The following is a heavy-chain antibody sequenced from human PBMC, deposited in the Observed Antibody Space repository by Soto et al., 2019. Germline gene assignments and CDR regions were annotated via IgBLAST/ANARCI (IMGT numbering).Heavy chain of an antibody. CDR3: AREPDGDIVATVLDY. CDR1: GFTFSSYW. J-gene: IGHJ4*02. D-gene: IGHD5-12*01. CDR2: IKQDGSEK. V-gene: IGHV3-7*01. Sequence: GGSLRLSCAASGFTFSSYWMSWVRQAPGKGLEWVANIKQDGSEKYYVDSVKGRFTISRDNAKNSLYLQMNSLRAEDTAVYYCAREPDGDIVATVLDYWGQGTLVTVSS.